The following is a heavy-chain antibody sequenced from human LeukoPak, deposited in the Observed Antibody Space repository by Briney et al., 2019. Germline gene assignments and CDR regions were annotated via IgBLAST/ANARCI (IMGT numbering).Heavy chain of an antibody. CDR3: ARHQSQASGWLQGFRYYGMDV. Sequence: PGGSLRLSCAASGFTLSRNGMHWVRQAPGKGLEWVGDIWYDGSKKYYADSVKGRFTISRDISKNTVYLQMDSLRAEDTAVYYCARHQSQASGWLQGFRYYGMDVWGQGTTVTVSS. CDR2: IWYDGSKK. D-gene: IGHD6-19*01. J-gene: IGHJ6*02. CDR1: GFTLSRNG. V-gene: IGHV3-33*01.